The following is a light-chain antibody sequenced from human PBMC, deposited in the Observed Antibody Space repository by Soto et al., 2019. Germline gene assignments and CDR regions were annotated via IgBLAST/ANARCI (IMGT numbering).Light chain of an antibody. Sequence: DIQMTQSPSSLSASVGDRVTIPCRASQGIRNYIAWYQQRPGKVPKLLIYAASTLQSGVPSRFSGSGSGTDFTLTISSLQPEDVATYYCQNYNSAPLTFGGGTKVEIE. J-gene: IGKJ4*01. CDR1: QGIRNY. CDR3: QNYNSAPLT. V-gene: IGKV1-27*01. CDR2: AAS.